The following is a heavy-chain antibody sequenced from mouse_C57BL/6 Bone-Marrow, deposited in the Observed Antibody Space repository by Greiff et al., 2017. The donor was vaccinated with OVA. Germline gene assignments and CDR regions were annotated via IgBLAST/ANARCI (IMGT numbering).Heavy chain of an antibody. CDR1: GYSITSGYY. CDR2: ISYDGSN. J-gene: IGHJ4*01. Sequence: EVKLMESGPGLVKPSQSLSLTCSVTGYSITSGYYWNWIRQFPGNKLEWMGYISYDGSNNYNPSLKNRISITRDTSKNQFFLKLNSVTTEDTATYYCARDEILRYYYAMDYWGQGTSVTVSS. D-gene: IGHD1-1*01. V-gene: IGHV3-6*01. CDR3: ARDEILRYYYAMDY.